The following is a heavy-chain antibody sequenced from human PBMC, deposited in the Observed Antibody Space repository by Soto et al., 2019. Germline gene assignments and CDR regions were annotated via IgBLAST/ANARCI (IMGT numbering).Heavy chain of an antibody. CDR1: GFPFTTYS. J-gene: IGHJ6*02. CDR3: AREETTWPLAYGMDV. CDR2: ISTSSDI. V-gene: IGHV3-21*01. Sequence: GGSLRLSCAASGFPFTTYSMNWVRQAPGKGLEWVSSISTSSDIYYEDSVKGRFTISRDNAKNSLSLQMNSLRAEDTAVYYCAREETTWPLAYGMDVWGQGTTVTVSS. D-gene: IGHD4-17*01.